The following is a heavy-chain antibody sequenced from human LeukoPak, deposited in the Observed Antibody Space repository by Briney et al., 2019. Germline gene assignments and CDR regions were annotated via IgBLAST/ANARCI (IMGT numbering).Heavy chain of an antibody. J-gene: IGHJ4*02. CDR3: AFGQWLARRYYFDY. CDR1: GGSISSGDYY. Sequence: SETLSLTCTVSGGSISSGDYYWNWIRQPPGKGLEWIGYISYSGGTYYNPSLKSRVTISVDTSKNQFSLKLSSVTAADTAVYYCAFGQWLARRYYFDYWGQGTLVTVSS. V-gene: IGHV4-30-4*01. D-gene: IGHD6-19*01. CDR2: ISYSGGT.